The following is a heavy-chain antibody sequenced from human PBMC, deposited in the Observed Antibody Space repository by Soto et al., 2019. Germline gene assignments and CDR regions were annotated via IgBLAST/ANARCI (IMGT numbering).Heavy chain of an antibody. CDR1: GFTFSNYA. D-gene: IGHD3-9*01. V-gene: IGHV3-64D*06. CDR2: ITSVGDRT. Sequence: GGSLRLSCSVSGFTFSNYAMHWVRQAPGKGLEYGAGITSVGDRTWHADSVKDRCTISGDNSKNTLCLQMSSLRVGDTAIYFCVKGNQLLRYDFVFWGPETLVTFSS. CDR3: VKGNQLLRYDFVF. J-gene: IGHJ2*01.